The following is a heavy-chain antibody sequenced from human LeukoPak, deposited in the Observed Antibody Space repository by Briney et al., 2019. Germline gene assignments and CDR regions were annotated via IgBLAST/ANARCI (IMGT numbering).Heavy chain of an antibody. V-gene: IGHV4-59*06. CDR2: IYYSGST. J-gene: IGHJ3*02. D-gene: IGHD6-13*01. CDR3: ARGIQSSFDI. Sequence: PETLSLTCTVSGGSISSYYWSWIRQPPGKGLEWIGYIYYSGSTYYNPSLKSRVTISVDTSKNQFSLKLSSVTAADTAVYYCARGIQSSFDIWGQGTMVTVSS. CDR1: GGSISSYY.